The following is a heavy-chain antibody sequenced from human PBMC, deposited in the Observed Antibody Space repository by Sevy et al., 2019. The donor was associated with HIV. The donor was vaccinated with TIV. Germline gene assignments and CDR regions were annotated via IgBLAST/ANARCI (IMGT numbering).Heavy chain of an antibody. D-gene: IGHD3-22*01. CDR1: GFTFSSYG. V-gene: IGHV3-33*01. Sequence: GGSLRLSCAASGFTFSSYGMHWVRQAPGKGLEWVALIWYDGSNKYCADSVKGRFTISRDNSKNTLYLQMYSQGAEDTAVYYCVSGAYYYETRTENFDYWGQGTLVTVSS. CDR2: IWYDGSNK. J-gene: IGHJ4*02. CDR3: VSGAYYYETRTENFDY.